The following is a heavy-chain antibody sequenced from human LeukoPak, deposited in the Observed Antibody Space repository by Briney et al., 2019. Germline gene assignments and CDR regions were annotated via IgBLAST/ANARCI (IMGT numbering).Heavy chain of an antibody. CDR3: ARGSTYYDSSGQVPFDY. CDR1: GFIFKDYA. Sequence: GGSLRLSCAASGFIFKDYAMNWVRQAPGKWLQWVSSIHSSGRATYYADSVKGRFTIFRDNSKNTLYLQMNSLRAEDTAVYYCARGSTYYDSSGQVPFDYWGQGTLVTVSS. CDR2: IHSSGRAT. J-gene: IGHJ4*02. D-gene: IGHD3-22*01. V-gene: IGHV3-48*01.